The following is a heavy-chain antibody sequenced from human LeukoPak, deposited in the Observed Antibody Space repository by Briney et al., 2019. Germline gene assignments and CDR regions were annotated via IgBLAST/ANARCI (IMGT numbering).Heavy chain of an antibody. V-gene: IGHV3-15*01. J-gene: IGHJ4*02. D-gene: IGHD1-1*01. CDR3: TTGRHGTLAH. CDR1: GLTSVTAG. Sequence: PGGPLGLSWAAPGLTSVTAGMSGFRQPPGKGLDWFGRIKSKTDGGTTDYAAPVKGRFTISRDDSKNTLYLQMNSLKTEDTAVYYCTTGRHGTLAHWGQGTLVTVSS. CDR2: IKSKTDGGTT.